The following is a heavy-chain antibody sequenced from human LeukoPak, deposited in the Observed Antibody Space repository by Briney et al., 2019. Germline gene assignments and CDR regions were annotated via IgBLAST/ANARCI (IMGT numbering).Heavy chain of an antibody. J-gene: IGHJ3*02. CDR3: ARSTGGDWYAFDI. CDR1: GFTFSSYS. CDR2: ISTSSSYI. D-gene: IGHD2-21*02. Sequence: GGSLRLSCAASGFTFSSYSMNWVRQAPGKGLEWVSSISTSSSYIYYADSVKGRFTISRDNAKNSLYLQMNSLRAEDTAVYYCARSTGGDWYAFDIWGQGTMVTVSS. V-gene: IGHV3-21*01.